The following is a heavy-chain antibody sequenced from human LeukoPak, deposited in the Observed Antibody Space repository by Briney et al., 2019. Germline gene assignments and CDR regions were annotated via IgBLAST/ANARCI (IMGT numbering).Heavy chain of an antibody. CDR2: ISGSGGST. V-gene: IGHV3-23*01. D-gene: IGHD2-2*01. CDR3: AKGADIVVVPAAYPVDY. CDR1: GFTFSSYA. J-gene: IGHJ4*02. Sequence: PGGSLRLSCAASGFTFSSYAMSWVRQAPGKRLEWVSAISGSGGSTYYADSVKGRFTISRDNSKNTLYLQMNSLRAEDTAVYYCAKGADIVVVPAAYPVDYWGQGTLVTVSS.